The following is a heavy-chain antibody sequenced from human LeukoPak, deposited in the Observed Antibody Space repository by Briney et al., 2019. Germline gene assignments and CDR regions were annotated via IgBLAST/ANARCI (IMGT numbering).Heavy chain of an antibody. CDR2: INPNSGGP. CDR1: GYTFTGYY. D-gene: IGHD1-14*01. V-gene: IGHV1-2*06. CDR3: ARLDGTGRSQIMIDY. J-gene: IGHJ4*02. Sequence: ASVKVSCKASGYTFTGYYIHWVRQAPGQGLEWMGRINPNSGGPNSAQKFQGRVTMTWDTSVNTAYLELGSLRSDDTAVYYCARLDGTGRSQIMIDYWGQGTLVTVSS.